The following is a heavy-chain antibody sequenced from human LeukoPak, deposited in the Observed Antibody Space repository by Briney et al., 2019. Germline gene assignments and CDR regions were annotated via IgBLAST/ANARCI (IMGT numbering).Heavy chain of an antibody. V-gene: IGHV1-69*13. CDR3: ANGAAAGTPTTGDY. D-gene: IGHD6-13*01. CDR1: GGTFSSYA. CDR2: IIPLFGTA. Sequence: ASVKVSCKASGGTFSSYAISWVRQAPGQGLEWMGGIIPLFGTADYIQKFQGRVTITADESTNTAYMELSSLRSEDTAVYYCANGAAAGTPTTGDYWGXGTLXTVSS. J-gene: IGHJ4*01.